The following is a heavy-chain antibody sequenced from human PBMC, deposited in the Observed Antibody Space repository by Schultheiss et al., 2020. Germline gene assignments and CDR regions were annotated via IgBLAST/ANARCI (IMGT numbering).Heavy chain of an antibody. CDR1: GYTFTSYG. D-gene: IGHD4-17*01. Sequence: ASVKVSCKASGYTFTSYGISWVRQAPGQGLEWMGWISAYNGNTKYSQEFQGRVTITRDTSASTAYMELSRLRSDDTAVYYCARNRGYGAAFDYWGQGTLVTVS. V-gene: IGHV1-18*01. J-gene: IGHJ4*02. CDR2: ISAYNGNT. CDR3: ARNRGYGAAFDY.